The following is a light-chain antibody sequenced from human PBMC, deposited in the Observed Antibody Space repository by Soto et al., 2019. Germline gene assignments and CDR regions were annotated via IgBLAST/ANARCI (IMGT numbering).Light chain of an antibody. J-gene: IGLJ2*01. CDR3: SSYTSSSTLGVV. V-gene: IGLV2-14*01. CDR1: SSDVGGYNY. CDR2: DVS. Sequence: QSALTQPASVSGSPGQSITISCTGTSSDVGGYNYVSWYQQHPGKAPKLMIYDVSNRPSGVSNRFSGSKSGNTASLTISGXXXXXXXXXYCSSYTSSSTLGVVFGGGTKLTVL.